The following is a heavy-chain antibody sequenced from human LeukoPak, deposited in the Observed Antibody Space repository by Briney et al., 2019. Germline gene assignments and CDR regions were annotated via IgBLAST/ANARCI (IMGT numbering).Heavy chain of an antibody. CDR1: GFDFSNYY. CDR3: TRDEGATVATYRFDF. CDR2: IKYDGSYT. D-gene: IGHD4-23*01. Sequence: GGSLRLSCEASGFDFSNYYMSWVRQAPGKGLEWLANIKYDGSYTYYVDSVKGRFTISRDNAKNSLYLQMSSLRAEDTAVYYCTRDEGATVATYRFDFWGKGTLVSVSS. J-gene: IGHJ4*02. V-gene: IGHV3-7*01.